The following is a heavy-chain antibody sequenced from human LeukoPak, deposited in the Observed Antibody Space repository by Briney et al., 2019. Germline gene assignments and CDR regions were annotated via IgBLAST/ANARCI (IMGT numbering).Heavy chain of an antibody. Sequence: SETLSLTCAVYGGSFSGYYWSWIRQPPGKGLEWIGEINHSGSTNYNPSLKSRVTISVDTSKNQFSLKLSSVTAADTAVYYCARVPEYYYMDVWGKGTTVTVSS. J-gene: IGHJ6*03. V-gene: IGHV4-34*01. CDR1: GGSFSGYY. CDR2: INHSGST. CDR3: ARVPEYYYMDV.